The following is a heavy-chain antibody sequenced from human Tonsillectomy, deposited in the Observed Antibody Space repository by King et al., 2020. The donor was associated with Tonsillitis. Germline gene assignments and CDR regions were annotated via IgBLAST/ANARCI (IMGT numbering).Heavy chain of an antibody. CDR1: RFPFSSHA. V-gene: IGHV3-30*04. CDR3: ARDARRNRYGYLYYAMAV. Sequence: VQLVESGGGVVQPGRSLRLSCAASRFPFSSHALDWVRQAPGKGLEWVALISYDGSNTYYAESVKGRFTISRDNSNNTLYLEMNSLRVEDTAVYFCARDARRNRYGYLYYAMAVWGQGTTVTVSS. D-gene: IGHD3-22*01. J-gene: IGHJ6*02. CDR2: ISYDGSNT.